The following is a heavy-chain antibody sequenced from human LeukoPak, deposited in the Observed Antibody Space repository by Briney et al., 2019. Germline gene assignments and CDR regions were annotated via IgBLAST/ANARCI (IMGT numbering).Heavy chain of an antibody. CDR2: IYYSGST. CDR1: GDSISTSSYS. Sequence: SETLSLTCTVSGDSISTSSYSWGWIRQPPGKGLEWLGSIYYSGSTYYNPSLKSRVTISVDTSKNQFSLNLYSVTAADTAVFYCARSYYYDYRQIDYWGQGTLATVSS. CDR3: ARSYYYDYRQIDY. J-gene: IGHJ4*02. D-gene: IGHD3-22*01. V-gene: IGHV4-39*01.